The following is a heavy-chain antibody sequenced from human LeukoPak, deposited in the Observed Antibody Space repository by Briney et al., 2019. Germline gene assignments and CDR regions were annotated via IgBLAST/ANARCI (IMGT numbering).Heavy chain of an antibody. J-gene: IGHJ4*02. D-gene: IGHD6-25*01. CDR2: IWPDGSKK. CDR3: AKISSSAESNFDY. CDR1: GFTFSTYA. Sequence: GGSLRLSCAASGFTFSTYAMHWVRQAPGKGLEWVAFIWPDGSKKYYADSVKGRFAISRENSRNTVYLQMNDLRPEDTALYFCAKISSSAESNFDYWGQGTLLTVSS. V-gene: IGHV3-30*02.